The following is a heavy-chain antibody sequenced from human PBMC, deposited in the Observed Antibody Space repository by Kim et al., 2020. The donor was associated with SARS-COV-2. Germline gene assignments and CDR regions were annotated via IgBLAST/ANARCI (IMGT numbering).Heavy chain of an antibody. CDR2: IYSGGST. J-gene: IGHJ6*02. D-gene: IGHD2-21*02. Sequence: GGSLRLSCAASGFTVSSNYMSWVRQAPGKGLEWVSVIYSGGSTYYADSVKGRFTISRDNSKNTLYLQMNSLRAEDTAVYYCAREGAVCGGDCFPRTYYYYGMDVWGQGTTVTVSS. CDR3: AREGAVCGGDCFPRTYYYYGMDV. CDR1: GFTVSSNY. V-gene: IGHV3-53*01.